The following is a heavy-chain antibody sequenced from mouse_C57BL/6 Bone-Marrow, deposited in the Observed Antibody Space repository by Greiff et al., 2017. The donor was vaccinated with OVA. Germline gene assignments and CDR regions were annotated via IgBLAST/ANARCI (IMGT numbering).Heavy chain of an antibody. CDR1: GYTFTSYW. Sequence: QVQLQQPGAELVKPGASVKLSCKASGYTFTSYWMHWVKQRPGQGLEWIGMIHPNSGSTNYNEKFKSKATLTVDKSSSTAYMQLSSLTSEDSAVYYCARGGLYGYDVPDYWGQGTTLTVSS. V-gene: IGHV1-64*01. CDR3: ARGGLYGYDVPDY. J-gene: IGHJ2*01. CDR2: IHPNSGST. D-gene: IGHD2-2*01.